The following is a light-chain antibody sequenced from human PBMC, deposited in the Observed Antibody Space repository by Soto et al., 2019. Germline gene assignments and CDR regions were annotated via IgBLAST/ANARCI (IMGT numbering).Light chain of an antibody. CDR1: QSVSSN. Sequence: EIESRESEATISLSPAEKYTNACRASQSVSSNLAWYQQKPGQAPRLLIYGASTRATGIPARFSFSGSGTQFTLSICGLQLDDFPPYYCQHHISYSEAFGQGTKVDI. V-gene: IGKV3-15*01. J-gene: IGKJ1*01. CDR2: GAS. CDR3: QHHISYSEA.